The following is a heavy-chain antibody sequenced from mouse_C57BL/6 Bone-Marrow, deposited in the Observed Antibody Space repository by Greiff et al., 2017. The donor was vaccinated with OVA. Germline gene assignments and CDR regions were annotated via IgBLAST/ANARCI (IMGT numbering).Heavy chain of an antibody. CDR2: IDPSDSYA. CDR1: GYTFTSYW. CDR3: AIEGLDYGYDDWYFDV. V-gene: IGHV1-50*01. D-gene: IGHD2-2*01. J-gene: IGHJ1*03. Sequence: VQLQQPGAELVKPGASVKLSCKASGYTFTSYWMQWVKQRPGQGLEWIGEIDPSDSYANYNQKFKGKATLTVDTASSTAYMQLSSLTSEDSAVYYCAIEGLDYGYDDWYFDVWGTGTTVTVSS.